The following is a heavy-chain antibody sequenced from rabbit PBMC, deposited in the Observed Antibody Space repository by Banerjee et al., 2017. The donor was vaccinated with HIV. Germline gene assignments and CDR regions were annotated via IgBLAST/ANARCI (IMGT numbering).Heavy chain of an antibody. CDR1: GFTLSSSDY. CDR2: IVAGSSGTT. V-gene: IGHV1S45*01. Sequence: QEQLVESGGGLVQPGESLKLFCKASGFTLSSSDYMCWVRQAPGKGLEWIGCIVAGSSGTTYYASWAKGRFTISKTSSTTVTLQMTSLTAADTATYFCARDGGDDSGDWDLWGQGTLVTVS. J-gene: IGHJ3*01. CDR3: ARDGGDDSGDWDL. D-gene: IGHD2-1*01.